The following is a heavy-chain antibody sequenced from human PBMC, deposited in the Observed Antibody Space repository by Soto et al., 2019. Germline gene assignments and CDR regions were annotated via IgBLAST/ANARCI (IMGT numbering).Heavy chain of an antibody. CDR1: GGSFSGYY. Sequence: SETLSLTCAVYGGSFSGYYWSWIRQPPGKGLEWIGEINHSGSTNYNPSLKSRVTISVDTSKNQFSLKLSSVTAADTAAYYCARGHSVADAFDIWGQGTMVTVSS. J-gene: IGHJ3*02. CDR3: ARGHSVADAFDI. D-gene: IGHD2-21*01. V-gene: IGHV4-34*01. CDR2: INHSGST.